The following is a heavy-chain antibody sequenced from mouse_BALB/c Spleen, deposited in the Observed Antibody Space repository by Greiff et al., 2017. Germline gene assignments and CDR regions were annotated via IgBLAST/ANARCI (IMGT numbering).Heavy chain of an antibody. CDR1: GYSFTSYY. V-gene: IGHV1S135*01. CDR3: ARSDGYYVGY. J-gene: IGHJ2*01. D-gene: IGHD2-3*01. CDR2: IDPFNGGT. Sequence: LEESGPELMKPGASVKISCKASGYSFTSYYMHWVKQSHGKSLEWIGYIDPFNGGTSYNQKFKGKATLTVDKSSSTAYMHLSSLTSEDSAVYYCARSDGYYVGYWGQGTTLTVSS.